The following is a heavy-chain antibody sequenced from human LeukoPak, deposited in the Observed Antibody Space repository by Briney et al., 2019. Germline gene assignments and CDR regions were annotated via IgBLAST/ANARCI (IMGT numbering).Heavy chain of an antibody. D-gene: IGHD6-19*01. CDR2: IYHSGST. CDR1: GGSISSYY. Sequence: SETLSLTCTVSGGSISSYYWGWIRQPPEKGLEWIGEIYHSGSTNYNPSLKSRVTISVDKSKNQFSLKLSSVTAADTAVYYCARCESSGCLHWGQGTLVTVSS. CDR3: ARCESSGCLH. J-gene: IGHJ4*02. V-gene: IGHV4-59*12.